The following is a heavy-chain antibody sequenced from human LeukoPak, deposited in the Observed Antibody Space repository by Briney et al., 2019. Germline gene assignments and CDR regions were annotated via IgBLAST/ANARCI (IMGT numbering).Heavy chain of an antibody. Sequence: TSEPLSLTCAVSGYFISSGYDWGWLRQPPGKGLEWIGSIYNRGRTYYHPSLKSRVTLSVDTSKNQFTLKPSYVTAADTAVYYCARSGRIAVAGTLQHWGQDTLVTAS. J-gene: IGHJ1*01. CDR1: GYFISSGYD. V-gene: IGHV4-38-2*01. CDR3: ARSGRIAVAGTLQH. D-gene: IGHD6-19*01. CDR2: IYNRGRT.